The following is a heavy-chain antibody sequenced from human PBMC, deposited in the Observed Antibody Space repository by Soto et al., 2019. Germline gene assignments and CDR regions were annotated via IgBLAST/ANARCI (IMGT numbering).Heavy chain of an antibody. Sequence: QVQLVESGGGVVQPGRSLRLSCAASGFTFSSYGMHWVRQAPGKGLEWVAVISYDGSNKYYADSVKGRFTISRDNSKNTLYLQMNSLRAEDTAVYYCAKCLRYSPGVCDYWGQGTLVTVSS. D-gene: IGHD3-9*01. CDR1: GFTFSSYG. CDR2: ISYDGSNK. V-gene: IGHV3-30*18. J-gene: IGHJ4*02. CDR3: AKCLRYSPGVCDY.